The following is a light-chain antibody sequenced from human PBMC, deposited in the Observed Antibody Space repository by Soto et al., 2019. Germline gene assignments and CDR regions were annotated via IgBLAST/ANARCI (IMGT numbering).Light chain of an antibody. V-gene: IGLV2-14*03. CDR1: NSDVGGYNF. J-gene: IGLJ1*01. CDR2: DVN. CDR3: SSYISGDTLV. Sequence: QSALTQPASVSGSPGQSITISCTGTNSDVGGYNFVSWYQHHPGKAPKLMIFDVNNRPSGVSNRFSGSKSGNTASLTISRLQAEDEADYYCSSYISGDTLVFGTGTKLTVL.